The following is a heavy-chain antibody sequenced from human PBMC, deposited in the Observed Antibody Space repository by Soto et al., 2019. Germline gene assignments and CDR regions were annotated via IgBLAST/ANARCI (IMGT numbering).Heavy chain of an antibody. J-gene: IGHJ3*01. V-gene: IGHV3-20*04. CDR2: ITWNGATT. CDR1: GFTFDDHG. D-gene: IGHD6-19*01. CDR3: ARDGGVVVAVDAFDV. Sequence: EVQLVESGGGVVRPGGSLRLSCAASGFTFDDHGMTWVRQAPGKGLVWVSGITWNGATTGYADSVKGRFTISRDNAKNSLYLQMNSLRVEDTALYYCARDGGVVVAVDAFDVWGQGTMVTVSS.